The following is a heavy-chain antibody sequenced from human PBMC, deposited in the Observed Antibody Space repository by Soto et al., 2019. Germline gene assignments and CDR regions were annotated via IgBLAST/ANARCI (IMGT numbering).Heavy chain of an antibody. J-gene: IGHJ4*02. CDR1: GFTFSSYA. CDR2: ISGSGGST. D-gene: IGHD2-2*01. Sequence: GGSLRLSCAASGFTFSSYAMSWVRQAPGKGLEWVSGISGSGGSTYYADSVKGRFTISRDNSKNTLYLQMNSLRAEDTAVYYCAKDRGGCSSTSCPQRLFDYWGQGTLVTVSS. CDR3: AKDRGGCSSTSCPQRLFDY. V-gene: IGHV3-23*01.